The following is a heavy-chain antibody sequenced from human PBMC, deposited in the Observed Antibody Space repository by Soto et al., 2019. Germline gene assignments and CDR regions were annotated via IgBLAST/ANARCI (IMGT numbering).Heavy chain of an antibody. Sequence: EVQLVESGGGLVQPGRSLRLSCAASGFTFDDYAMHWVRQVPGKGLEWVLGINWNSGSIGYADSVKGRFAISRDNAKNSLHLQMNSLRAEDTAFYYCVKDESINWYSGHFRHWGQGTLVTVSS. CDR3: VKDESINWYSGHFRH. D-gene: IGHD6-13*01. CDR1: GFTFDDYA. CDR2: INWNSGSI. V-gene: IGHV3-9*01. J-gene: IGHJ1*01.